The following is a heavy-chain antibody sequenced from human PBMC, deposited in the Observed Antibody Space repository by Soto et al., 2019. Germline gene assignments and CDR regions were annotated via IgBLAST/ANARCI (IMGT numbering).Heavy chain of an antibody. CDR2: ISYDGGNK. D-gene: IGHD6-13*01. Sequence: LRLSCAASGFTFSSYAMHWVRQAPGKGLEWVAVISYDGGNKYYADSVKGRFTISRDNSKNTLYLQMNSLRAEDTAVYYCAREPYSSSWYYYYYYGMDVWGQGTTVTVSS. V-gene: IGHV3-30-3*01. CDR1: GFTFSSYA. CDR3: AREPYSSSWYYYYYYGMDV. J-gene: IGHJ6*02.